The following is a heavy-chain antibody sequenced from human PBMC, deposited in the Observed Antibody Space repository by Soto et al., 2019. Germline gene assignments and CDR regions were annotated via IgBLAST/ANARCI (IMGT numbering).Heavy chain of an antibody. CDR3: ARDRPSEYTYGSSGWSDT. CDR1: GGSISSYYW. J-gene: IGHJ5*02. V-gene: IGHV4-4*02. CDR2: IYHSGST. D-gene: IGHD5-18*01. Sequence: SETLSLTCGVSGGSISSYYWWSWVRQPPGRGLEWIGEIYHSGSTNYNPSLKSRVTISVDKSKDQFSLGLTSVTAADTAVYFCARDRPSEYTYGSSGWSDTWGQGTLVTVSS.